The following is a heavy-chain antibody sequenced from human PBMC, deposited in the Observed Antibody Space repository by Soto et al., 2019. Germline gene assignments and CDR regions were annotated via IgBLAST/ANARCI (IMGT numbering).Heavy chain of an antibody. V-gene: IGHV3-21*01. D-gene: IGHD1-26*01. CDR2: ISSSGTYI. Sequence: EVQLVESGGGLVKPGGSLRLSCAASGFTFSTYSMNWVRQAPGKGLEWVSSISSSGTYIYYADSVKGRFTISRDNAKNSLFLQMNSLRAEDTAVYYCARDLPNWPWEALWGQGTLVTVSS. J-gene: IGHJ4*02. CDR3: ARDLPNWPWEAL. CDR1: GFTFSTYS.